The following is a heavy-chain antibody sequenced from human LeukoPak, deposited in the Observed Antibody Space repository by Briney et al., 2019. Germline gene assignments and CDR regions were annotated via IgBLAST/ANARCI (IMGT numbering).Heavy chain of an antibody. CDR3: AKVAKLPSITMIRGVRVHYYMDV. CDR1: GYTFTSYD. J-gene: IGHJ6*03. D-gene: IGHD3-10*01. V-gene: IGHV1-8*01. CDR2: MNPNSGNT. Sequence: ASVKVSCKASGYTFTSYDINWVRQATGQGLEWMGRMNPNSGNTGYAQKFQGRVTMTRNTSISTAYMELSSLRSEDTAVYYCAKVAKLPSITMIRGVRVHYYMDVWGKGTTVTISS.